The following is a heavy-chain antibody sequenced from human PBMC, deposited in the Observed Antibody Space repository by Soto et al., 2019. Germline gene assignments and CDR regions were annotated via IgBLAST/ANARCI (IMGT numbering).Heavy chain of an antibody. Sequence: EVQLLESGGGFVQPGGSLRLSCAGSGFTFINYAINWVRQAPGKGLEWVSSISGGGDAAFFPDSVRGRFTISRDNSKNTVTLQMNRLGVDDTAVYYCARKILGSTSRPNYWYFDLWGRGALVTVSS. CDR3: ARKILGSTSRPNYWYFDL. V-gene: IGHV3-23*01. CDR1: GFTFINYA. CDR2: ISGGGDAA. D-gene: IGHD2-2*01. J-gene: IGHJ2*01.